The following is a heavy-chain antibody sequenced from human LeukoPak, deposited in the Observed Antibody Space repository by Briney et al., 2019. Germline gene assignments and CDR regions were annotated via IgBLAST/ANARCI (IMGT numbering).Heavy chain of an antibody. CDR3: ARGPGSGLGMTRYFDY. V-gene: IGHV3-48*03. D-gene: IGHD7-27*01. Sequence: PGGSLRLSCAASGFTFSSYEMSWVRQAPGKGLEWVSYTSGSGINIYYADSVKGRFTISRDNAKNSLYLQMSSLRVDDTAVYYCARGPGSGLGMTRYFDYWGQGTLATVSS. CDR1: GFTFSSYE. J-gene: IGHJ4*02. CDR2: TSGSGINI.